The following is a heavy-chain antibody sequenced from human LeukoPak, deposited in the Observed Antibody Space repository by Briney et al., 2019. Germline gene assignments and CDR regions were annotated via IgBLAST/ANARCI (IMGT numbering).Heavy chain of an antibody. D-gene: IGHD3-22*01. CDR1: GFTFSSYA. Sequence: PGGSLRLSCAASGFTFSSYAMSWVRQAPGKGLEWVSAITGSGGSTYYAVSVKGRFTISRDNSKNTLYLQMNSLRAEDTAVYYCARDPSGGSSGYYGYYFDYWGQGTLVTVSS. CDR3: ARDPSGGSSGYYGYYFDY. CDR2: ITGSGGST. J-gene: IGHJ4*02. V-gene: IGHV3-23*01.